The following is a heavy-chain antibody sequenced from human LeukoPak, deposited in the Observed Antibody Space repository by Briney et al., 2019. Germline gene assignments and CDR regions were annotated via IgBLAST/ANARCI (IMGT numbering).Heavy chain of an antibody. V-gene: IGHV4-4*07. CDR1: GGSISSYY. Sequence: SETLSLTCTVPGGSISSYYWSWIRQPAGKGLEWIGRIYTSGSTNYNPSLKSRVTISVDKSKNQFSLKLSSVTAADTAVYYCAREDIEDYYYMDVWGKGTTVTVSS. CDR2: IYTSGST. CDR3: AREDIEDYYYMDV. J-gene: IGHJ6*03.